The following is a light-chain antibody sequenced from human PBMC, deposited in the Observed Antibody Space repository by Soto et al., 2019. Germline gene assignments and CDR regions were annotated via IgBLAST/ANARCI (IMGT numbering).Light chain of an antibody. Sequence: QSALTQPASVSGSPGQSITISCTGTSSDVGGYNYVSWYQQHPGKAPKLMIYEVSNRPSGVSNRFSGSKSANTASLTISGLQAEDEADYYCSSYTSSSTLVVFGVGTKVTVL. CDR3: SSYTSSSTLVV. J-gene: IGLJ2*01. CDR1: SSDVGGYNY. V-gene: IGLV2-14*01. CDR2: EVS.